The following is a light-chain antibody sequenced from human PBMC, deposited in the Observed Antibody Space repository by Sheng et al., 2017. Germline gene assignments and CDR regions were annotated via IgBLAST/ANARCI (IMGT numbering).Light chain of an antibody. Sequence: QSALTQPASVSGSPGQSITISCTGTSSDVAAYNFVSWYLQHPGTAPKLIIYGVTDRPSGVSNRFSGSKSGNTASLTISGLQTEDEAHYYCSSYTNISTWVFGGGTKLT. CDR3: SSYTNISTWV. CDR2: GVT. CDR1: SSDVAAYNF. J-gene: IGLJ3*02. V-gene: IGLV2-14*03.